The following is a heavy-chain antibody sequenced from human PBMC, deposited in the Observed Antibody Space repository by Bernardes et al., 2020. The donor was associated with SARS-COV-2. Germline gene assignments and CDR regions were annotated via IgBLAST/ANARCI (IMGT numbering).Heavy chain of an antibody. D-gene: IGHD6-19*01. CDR3: ARGVVVSGWYPTNWLDP. J-gene: IGHJ5*02. CDR2: IYYSGST. CDR1: GGSISSYY. Sequence: SETLSLTCTVSGGSISSYYWSWIRQPPGKGLEWIGYIYYSGSTNYNPSLKSRVTISVDTSKNQFSLKLSSVTAADTAVYYCARGVVVSGWYPTNWLDPWGQGPLVPVTS. V-gene: IGHV4-59*01.